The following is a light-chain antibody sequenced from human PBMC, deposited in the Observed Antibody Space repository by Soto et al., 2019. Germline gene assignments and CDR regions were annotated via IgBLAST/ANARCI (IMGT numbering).Light chain of an antibody. J-gene: IGKJ5*01. Sequence: DIQMTQSPSTLSASVGDRLTITCRASQNVNAWLAWYQQKPGKAPRRLIYDATNLESGVPSRFSGSGYGTEFTLTISSLQTDDFATYYCQHYNSYPLTFGQGTRLEIK. CDR1: QNVNAW. CDR3: QHYNSYPLT. V-gene: IGKV1-5*01. CDR2: DAT.